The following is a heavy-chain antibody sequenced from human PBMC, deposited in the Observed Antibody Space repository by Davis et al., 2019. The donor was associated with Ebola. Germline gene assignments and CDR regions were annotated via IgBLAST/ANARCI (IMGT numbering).Heavy chain of an antibody. CDR3: VIRSGPIDY. D-gene: IGHD6-25*01. CDR2: ISGYNGNT. CDR1: GYTFISYG. V-gene: IGHV1-18*01. J-gene: IGHJ4*02. Sequence: ASVKVSCKASGYTFISYGITWVRQAPGQGLEWMGWISGYNGNTNYAQNLQGRVTKTTDTSTSTAYMELRGLRSDDTAVYYCVIRSGPIDYWGQGTLVTVSS.